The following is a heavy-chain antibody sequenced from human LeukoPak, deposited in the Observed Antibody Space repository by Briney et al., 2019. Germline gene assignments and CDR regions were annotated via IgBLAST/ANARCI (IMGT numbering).Heavy chain of an antibody. Sequence: SQTLSLTCAISGDSVSSNSAAWTWIRQSPSRGLEWLGRTYYRSKWYNDYAVSVESRITINADTSKNQFSLQLNSVTPEDTAVYYCARAEYSGSLYFDYWGQGTLVTVSS. V-gene: IGHV6-1*01. CDR1: GDSVSSNSAA. J-gene: IGHJ4*02. CDR3: ARAEYSGSLYFDY. D-gene: IGHD1-26*01. CDR2: TYYRSKWYN.